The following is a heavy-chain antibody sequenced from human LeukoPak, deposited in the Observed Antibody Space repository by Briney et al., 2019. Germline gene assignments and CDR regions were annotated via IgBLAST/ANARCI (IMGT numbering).Heavy chain of an antibody. V-gene: IGHV1-69*04. D-gene: IGHD1-26*01. CDR2: IIPILGIA. J-gene: IGHJ4*02. CDR1: GGTFSSYA. CDR3: ASGGIVGATAGFDY. Sequence: ASVKVSCKASGGTFSSYAISWVRQAPGQGLEWMGRIIPILGIANYAQKFQGRVTITADKSTSTAYMELSSLRSEDTAVYYCASGGIVGATAGFDYWGQGTLVTVSS.